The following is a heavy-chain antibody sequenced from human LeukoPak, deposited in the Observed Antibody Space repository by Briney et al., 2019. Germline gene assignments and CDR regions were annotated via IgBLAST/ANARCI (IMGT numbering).Heavy chain of an antibody. Sequence: GASVKVSCKASGGTFSSYAISWVRQAPGQGLEWMGGIIPIFGTANYAQKFQGRVTITADESTSTAYMELSSLRSEDTAVYYCARGVRNHYYDSSGYYYFDYWGQGTLVTVSS. CDR3: ARGVRNHYYDSSGYYYFDY. CDR1: GGTFSSYA. D-gene: IGHD3-22*01. CDR2: IIPIFGTA. J-gene: IGHJ4*02. V-gene: IGHV1-69*01.